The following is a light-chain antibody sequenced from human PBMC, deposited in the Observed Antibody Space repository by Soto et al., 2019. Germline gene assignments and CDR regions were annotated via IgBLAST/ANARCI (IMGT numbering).Light chain of an antibody. CDR3: QSYDSSLTV. Sequence: QSVLTQPPSVSGAPGQRVTISCSRSSSNIGAGYDVHWYQQLPGKAPKLLIYANNNRPSGVPDRFSGSKSVTSASLAIAGLQAEDEADYYCQSYDSSLTVFGTGTKLTVL. J-gene: IGLJ1*01. V-gene: IGLV1-40*01. CDR1: SSNIGAGYD. CDR2: ANN.